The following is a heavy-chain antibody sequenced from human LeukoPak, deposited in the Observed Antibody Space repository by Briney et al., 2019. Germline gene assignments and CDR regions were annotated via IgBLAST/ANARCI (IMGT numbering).Heavy chain of an antibody. V-gene: IGHV5-51*01. Sequence: GESLKISCKGSGYSFTSYWIGWVRQMPGKGLEWMGIIYPGDSDTRYSPSFQGQVTISADKSFSTACLQWSSLKASDTAMYYCARHPDCSSTSCYGYYYGMDVWGQGTTVTVSS. CDR3: ARHPDCSSTSCYGYYYGMDV. CDR2: IYPGDSDT. D-gene: IGHD2-2*01. J-gene: IGHJ6*02. CDR1: GYSFTSYW.